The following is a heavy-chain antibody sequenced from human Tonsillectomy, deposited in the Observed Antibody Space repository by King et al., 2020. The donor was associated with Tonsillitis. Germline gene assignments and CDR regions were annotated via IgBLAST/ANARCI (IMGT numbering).Heavy chain of an antibody. J-gene: IGHJ4*02. D-gene: IGHD4-17*01. CDR1: GFTFSSYA. CDR2: ISYDGSNK. CDR3: ARENYGDHYFDY. Sequence: VQLVESGGGVVQPGRSLRLSCAASGFTFSSYAMHWVRQAPGKGLEWVAVISYDGSNKYYADSVKGRFTISRENSKNTPYLQMNSLRTEDTAVYYCARENYGDHYFDYWGQGTLVTVSS. V-gene: IGHV3-30*01.